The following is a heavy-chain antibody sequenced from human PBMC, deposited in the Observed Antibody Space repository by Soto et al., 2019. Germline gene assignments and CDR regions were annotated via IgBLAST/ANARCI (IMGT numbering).Heavy chain of an antibody. CDR3: ARGPPGGYYGMDA. V-gene: IGHV3-74*01. CDR2: TNGDQYVR. D-gene: IGHD3-10*01. CDR1: GFPFSKYW. J-gene: IGHJ6*02. Sequence: EVQLVESGGDFVQPGGSLRLSCAGSGFPFSKYWMHWVRQVPGKGLLWVSHTNGDQYVRKYADSVRGRFTISRDNDKNTLYLQMDSLRVEDTGVYYCARGPPGGYYGMDAWGQGTTVTVSS.